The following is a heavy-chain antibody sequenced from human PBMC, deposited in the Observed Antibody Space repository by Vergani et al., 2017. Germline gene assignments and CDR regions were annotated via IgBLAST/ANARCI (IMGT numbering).Heavy chain of an antibody. Sequence: QVQVVPSGAEVKKSGASVKVSCKTSGYTFSNYYMHWVRQAPGQGLEWMGIINPSGGHTNYAQKFQGRVTMTRDTSTSTVYMELSSLRPEDTAIYYCARGDYGILTGYRYWGQGTLVTVSA. CDR2: INPSGGHT. CDR1: GYTFSNYY. D-gene: IGHD3-9*01. V-gene: IGHV1-46*03. J-gene: IGHJ4*02. CDR3: ARGDYGILTGYRY.